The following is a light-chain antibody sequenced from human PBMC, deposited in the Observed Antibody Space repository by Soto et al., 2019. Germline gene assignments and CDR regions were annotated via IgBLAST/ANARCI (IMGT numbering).Light chain of an antibody. CDR1: QSVSSN. CDR2: GAS. V-gene: IGKV3-20*01. CDR3: QHYGYPQWT. Sequence: EIVMTQSPATLSVSPGERATLSCRASQSVSSNLAWYQQKPGQAPRLLIYGASNRATGIPDRFSGSGSGTDFTLTISRLEPEDFAVYYCQHYGYPQWTFGKGTKVAIK. J-gene: IGKJ1*01.